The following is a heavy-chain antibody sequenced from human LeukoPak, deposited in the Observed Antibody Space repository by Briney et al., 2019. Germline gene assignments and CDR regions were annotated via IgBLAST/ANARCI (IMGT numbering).Heavy chain of an antibody. V-gene: IGHV4-39*07. CDR1: GGSISTSSYS. CDR3: ARDSGRRYGDAIDY. Sequence: SETLSLTCTVSGGSISTSSYSWGWIRQPPGKGLEWIGSIYYSGSTYYNPSLKSRVTISVDTSKNQFSLKLSSVTAADTAVYYCARDSGRRYGDAIDYWGQGTLVTVSS. CDR2: IYYSGST. D-gene: IGHD4-17*01. J-gene: IGHJ4*02.